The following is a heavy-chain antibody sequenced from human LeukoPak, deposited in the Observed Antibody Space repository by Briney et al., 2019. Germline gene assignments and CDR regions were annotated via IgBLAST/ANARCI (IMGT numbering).Heavy chain of an antibody. CDR2: ISAYNGNT. J-gene: IGHJ4*02. CDR3: ARGPDVEMATGY. D-gene: IGHD5-24*01. Sequence: ASVKVSCKASGYTFTSYGISWVRQAPGQGLERMGWISAYNGNTNYAQKLQGRVTLTTDTSTSTAYMELRSLRSDDTAVYYCARGPDVEMATGYWGQGTLVTVSS. CDR1: GYTFTSYG. V-gene: IGHV1-18*01.